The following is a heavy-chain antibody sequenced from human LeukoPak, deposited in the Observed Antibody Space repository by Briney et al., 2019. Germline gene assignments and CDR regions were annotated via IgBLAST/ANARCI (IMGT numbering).Heavy chain of an antibody. CDR1: GGSFSGYY. J-gene: IGHJ4*02. Sequence: SETLSLTCAVYGGSFSGYYWSWIRQPPGKGLEWIGEINHSGSTNYNPSLKSRVTISVDTSKNQFSLKLGSVTAADTAVCYCARPRYSSSWYGGFDYWGQGTLVTVSS. CDR3: ARPRYSSSWYGGFDY. CDR2: INHSGST. D-gene: IGHD6-13*01. V-gene: IGHV4-34*01.